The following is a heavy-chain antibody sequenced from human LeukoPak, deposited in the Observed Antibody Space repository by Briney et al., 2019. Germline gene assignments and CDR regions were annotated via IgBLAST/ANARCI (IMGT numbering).Heavy chain of an antibody. CDR3: ASNLLPDDY. D-gene: IGHD2-15*01. CDR2: ISSSSSTR. CDR1: GFTFSSYT. Sequence: PGGSVRLSCAASGFTFSSYTMNWVRQAPGKGLEWVSYISSSSSTRYYADSVKGRFTISRDNAKNSLYLQMNSLRAEDTAVYYCASNLLPDDYWGQGTLVTVSS. J-gene: IGHJ4*02. V-gene: IGHV3-48*01.